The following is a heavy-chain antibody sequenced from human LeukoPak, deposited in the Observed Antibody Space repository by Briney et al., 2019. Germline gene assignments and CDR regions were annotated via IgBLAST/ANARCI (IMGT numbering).Heavy chain of an antibody. D-gene: IGHD2-15*01. CDR1: GFTFSDYY. Sequence: PGGSLRLSCAASGFTFSDYYMSWIRQAPGKGLEWVSYVSSSGSTIYYADSVKGRFTISRDNAKNSLYLQMNSLRAEDTAVYYCARDGVIYCSGGSCYYFDYWGQGTLVTVSS. CDR2: VSSSGSTI. J-gene: IGHJ4*02. CDR3: ARDGVIYCSGGSCYYFDY. V-gene: IGHV3-11*04.